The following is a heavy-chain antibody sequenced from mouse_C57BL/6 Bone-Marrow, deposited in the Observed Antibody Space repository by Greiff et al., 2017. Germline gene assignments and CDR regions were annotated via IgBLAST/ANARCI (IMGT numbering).Heavy chain of an antibody. Sequence: VQLKESGAELVRPGASVKLSCTASGFNIKDDYMHWVKQRPEQGLEWIGWIDPENGDTESASKFQGKATLTADTSSNTTYLQLRNLTSEDTAVEYCATPLITTVVAKWYFDVGGRGTTVTVTS. CDR1: GFNIKDDY. CDR2: IDPENGDT. V-gene: IGHV14-4*01. D-gene: IGHD1-1*01. CDR3: ATPLITTVVAKWYFDV. J-gene: IGHJ1*03.